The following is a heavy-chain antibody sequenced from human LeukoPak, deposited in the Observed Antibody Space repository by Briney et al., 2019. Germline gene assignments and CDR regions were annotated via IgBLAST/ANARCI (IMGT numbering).Heavy chain of an antibody. Sequence: SETLSLTCTVSVGSISSYYWTWIRQPPGKGLEWIGYIYYTGSTKYNPALKSRVTISLDTSKNQFSLKLTSVTAADTAVYYCARYLGVDIPHFDSWGQGALVTVSS. J-gene: IGHJ4*02. D-gene: IGHD3-9*01. CDR1: VGSISSYY. CDR3: ARYLGVDIPHFDS. V-gene: IGHV4-59*01. CDR2: IYYTGST.